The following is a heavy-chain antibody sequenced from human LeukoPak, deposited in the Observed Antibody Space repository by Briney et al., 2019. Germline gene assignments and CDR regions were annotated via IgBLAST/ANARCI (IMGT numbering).Heavy chain of an antibody. CDR1: GGSFSGYY. J-gene: IGHJ3*02. CDR3: ASAVVNAFDI. Sequence: PSETLSLSCAVYGGSFSGYYWSWIRQPPGKGLEWIGEINHSGSTNYNPSLKSRVTISVDTSKNQFSLKLSSVTDADTAVYYCASAVVNAFDIWGQGTMVTVSS. D-gene: IGHD4-23*01. V-gene: IGHV4-34*01. CDR2: INHSGST.